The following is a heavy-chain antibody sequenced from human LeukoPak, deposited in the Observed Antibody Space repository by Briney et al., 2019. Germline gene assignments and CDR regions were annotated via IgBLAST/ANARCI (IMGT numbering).Heavy chain of an antibody. CDR2: IKQDGSET. V-gene: IGHV3-7*03. Sequence: PGGSLRLSCAASGFSFVNHWMSWVRQAPGKGLEWLANIKQDGSETYYLDSVKGRFTVSRDNAKNSLYLQMNSLRAEDTAVYYCARPDTAMVPHYFDYWGHGTLVTVSS. CDR1: GFSFVNHW. CDR3: ARPDTAMVPHYFDY. D-gene: IGHD5-18*01. J-gene: IGHJ4*01.